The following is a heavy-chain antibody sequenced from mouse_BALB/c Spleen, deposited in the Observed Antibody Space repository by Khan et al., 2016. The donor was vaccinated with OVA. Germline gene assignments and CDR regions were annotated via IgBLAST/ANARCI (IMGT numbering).Heavy chain of an antibody. Sequence: EVQLVESGPGLVKPSQSLSLTCTVTGYSITSDYAWNWIRQFPGNKLEWMGYISYSGSTSYHPSLKSRISITRDTSKNQFFLQLNSVTTEDTATYYCARGLGQGIAYWGQGTLVTVSA. J-gene: IGHJ3*01. CDR3: ARGLGQGIAY. CDR2: ISYSGST. D-gene: IGHD3-3*01. V-gene: IGHV3-2*02. CDR1: GYSITSDYA.